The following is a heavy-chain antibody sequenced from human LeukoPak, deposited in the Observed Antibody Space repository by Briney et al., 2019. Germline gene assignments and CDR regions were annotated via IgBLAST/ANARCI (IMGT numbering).Heavy chain of an antibody. CDR3: ARAPREGSHDDY. CDR1: GYSISSGYY. CDR2: IYHSGST. J-gene: IGHJ4*02. D-gene: IGHD1-26*01. V-gene: IGHV4-38-2*02. Sequence: SETLSLTCTVSGYSISSGYYWGWIRQPPGKGLEWIGSIYHSGSTYYNPSLKSRVTISVDTSKNQFSLKLSSVTAADTAVYYCARAPREGSHDDYWGQGTLVTVSS.